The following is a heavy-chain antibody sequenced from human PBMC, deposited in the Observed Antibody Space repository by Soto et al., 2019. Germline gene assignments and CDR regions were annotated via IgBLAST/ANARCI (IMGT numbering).Heavy chain of an antibody. CDR3: ARDLGATIFGVVNCGMDV. J-gene: IGHJ6*02. CDR2: INPNSGGT. V-gene: IGHV1-2*04. Sequence: GASVKVSCKASGYTFTGYYMHWVRQAPGQGLEWMGWINPNSGGTNYAQKFQGWVTMTRDTSISTAYMELSRLRSDDTAVYYCARDLGATIFGVVNCGMDVWGQGTTVTVSS. D-gene: IGHD3-3*01. CDR1: GYTFTGYY.